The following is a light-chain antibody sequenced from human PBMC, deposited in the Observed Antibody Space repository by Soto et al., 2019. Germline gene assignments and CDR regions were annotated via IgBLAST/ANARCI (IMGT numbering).Light chain of an antibody. CDR3: QQHNNWPLT. V-gene: IGKV3D-15*01. J-gene: IGKJ4*01. CDR1: QSVSSN. CDR2: GAS. Sequence: EIVMTQSPATLSVSPGERATLSCRASQSVSSNLAWYQQKPGQAPRLLIYGASSRATGIPDRFSGSGSGADFTLTISGLEPEDFAVYYCQQHNNWPLTFGGGTKVDIK.